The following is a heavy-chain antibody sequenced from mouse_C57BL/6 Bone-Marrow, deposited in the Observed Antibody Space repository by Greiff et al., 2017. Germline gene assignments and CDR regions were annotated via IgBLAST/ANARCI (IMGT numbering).Heavy chain of an antibody. J-gene: IGHJ2*01. V-gene: IGHV1-4*01. CDR3: ARNLDGSSYDYFDY. CDR2: INPSSGYT. CDR1: GYTFTSYT. D-gene: IGHD1-1*01. Sequence: VQRVESGAELARPGASVKMSCKASGYTFTSYTMHWVKQRPGQGLEWIGYINPSSGYTKYNQKFKDKATLTADKSSSTAYMQLSSLTSEDSAVYYCARNLDGSSYDYFDYWGQGTTLTVSS.